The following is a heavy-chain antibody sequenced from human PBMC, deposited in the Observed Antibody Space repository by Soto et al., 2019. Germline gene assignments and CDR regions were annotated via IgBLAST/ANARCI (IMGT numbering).Heavy chain of an antibody. CDR2: IYTAGGT. V-gene: IGHV3-53*02. CDR1: GFTVSNTY. J-gene: IGHJ5*02. Sequence: EVQLVETGGGLIQPGGSLRLSCAASGFTVSNTYMTWVRQPPGKGLECVSVIYTAGGTNYADSVKGRFIISRDNSKTTLYLQMNSLIAEDPAVYYCARALPVAKGGFDPWGQGTLVTVSS. CDR3: ARALPVAKGGFDP. D-gene: IGHD2-2*01.